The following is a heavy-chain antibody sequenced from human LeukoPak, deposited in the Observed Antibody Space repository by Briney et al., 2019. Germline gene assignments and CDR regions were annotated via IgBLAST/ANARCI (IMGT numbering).Heavy chain of an antibody. Sequence: GASVKVSYKASGNIFTGYYLHWVRQAPGQGLEWMGRINPNGGGPKYAPKFQGRVTMTTDTSINTVFMELSRLRSDDTAVYFCATGLFSYYYGSGAWGQGTLVSVSS. J-gene: IGHJ4*02. CDR3: ATGLFSYYYGSGA. D-gene: IGHD3-10*01. V-gene: IGHV1-2*06. CDR1: GNIFTGYY. CDR2: INPNGGGP.